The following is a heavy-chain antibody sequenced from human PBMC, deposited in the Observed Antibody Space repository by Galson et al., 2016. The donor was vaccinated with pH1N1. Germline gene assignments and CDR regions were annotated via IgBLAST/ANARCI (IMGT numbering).Heavy chain of an antibody. CDR1: GFTFSSYA. CDR2: ISGSGGTT. CDR3: AKVTDVCTVTRCFPYGMHA. J-gene: IGHJ6*02. V-gene: IGHV3-23*01. Sequence: SLRLSCAASGFTFSSYAMYWVRQAPGKGLEWVSAISGSGGTTHDADSVKGGFTISRDNSKNTLYLQMHSLRAEDTATYYCAKVTDVCTVTRCFPYGMHACGQGTTVTVSS. D-gene: IGHD2-2*01.